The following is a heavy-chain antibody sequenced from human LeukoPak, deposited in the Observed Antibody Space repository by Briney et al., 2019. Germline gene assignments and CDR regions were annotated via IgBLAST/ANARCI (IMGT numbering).Heavy chain of an antibody. Sequence: SGGSLRLSCAASGFTFSSYGMHWVRQAPGKGLEWVAVIWYDGSNKYYADSVKGRFTISRDNSKNTLYLQMNSLRAEDTAVYYCARDPPPMATISPYYYYGMDVWGQGTTVTVSS. CDR1: GFTFSSYG. V-gene: IGHV3-33*01. CDR2: IWYDGSNK. J-gene: IGHJ6*02. D-gene: IGHD5-24*01. CDR3: ARDPPPMATISPYYYYGMDV.